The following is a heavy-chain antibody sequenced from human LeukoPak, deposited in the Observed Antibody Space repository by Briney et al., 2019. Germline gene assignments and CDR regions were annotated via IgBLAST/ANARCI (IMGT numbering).Heavy chain of an antibody. CDR2: IYYSGST. V-gene: IGHV4-31*03. CDR1: GGSISSGGYY. J-gene: IGHJ4*02. Sequence: SETLSLTCTVSGGSISSGGYYWSWIRQHPGKGLEWIGYIYYSGSTYYNPSLKSRVTISVDTSKNQFSLKLSSVTAADTAVYYCARGIYSGYDSAPFDYWGQGTLVTVSS. D-gene: IGHD5-12*01. CDR3: ARGIYSGYDSAPFDY.